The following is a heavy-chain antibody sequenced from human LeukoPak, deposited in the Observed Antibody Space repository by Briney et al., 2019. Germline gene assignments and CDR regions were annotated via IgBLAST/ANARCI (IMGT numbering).Heavy chain of an antibody. V-gene: IGHV1-69*13. J-gene: IGHJ5*02. CDR3: ARVGAVAHWFDP. D-gene: IGHD6-19*01. Sequence: ASVKFSCKASGGTFSSYAISWVRQATGQGLEWMGGIIPIFGTANYAQKFQGRVTITADESTSTAYMELSSLRSEDTAVYYCARVGAVAHWFDPWGQGTLVTVSS. CDR2: IIPIFGTA. CDR1: GGTFSSYA.